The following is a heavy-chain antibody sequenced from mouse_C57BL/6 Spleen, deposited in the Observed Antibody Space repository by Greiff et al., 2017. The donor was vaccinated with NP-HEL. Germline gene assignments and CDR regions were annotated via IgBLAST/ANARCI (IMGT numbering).Heavy chain of an antibody. V-gene: IGHV3-6*01. CDR2: ISYDGSN. CDR3: ARDPGYFDY. Sequence: EVQVVESGPGLVKPSQSLSLTCSVTGYSITSGYYWNWIRQFPGNKLEWMGYISYDGSNNYNPSLKNRISITRDTSKNQFFLKLNSVTTEDTATYYCARDPGYFDYWGQGTTLTVSS. CDR1: GYSITSGYY. J-gene: IGHJ2*01.